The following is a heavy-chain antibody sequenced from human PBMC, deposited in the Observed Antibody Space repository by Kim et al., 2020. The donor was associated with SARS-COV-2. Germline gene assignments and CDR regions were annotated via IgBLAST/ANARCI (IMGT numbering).Heavy chain of an antibody. CDR2: ISGSGGST. J-gene: IGHJ4*02. Sequence: GGSLRLSCAASGFTFSSYAMSWVRQAPGKGLEWVSAISGSGGSTYYADSVKGRFTISRDNSKNTLYLQMNSLRAEDTAVYYCANLRGGTMVRGAPFSFDYWGQGTLVTVSS. CDR3: ANLRGGTMVRGAPFSFDY. CDR1: GFTFSSYA. V-gene: IGHV3-23*01. D-gene: IGHD3-10*01.